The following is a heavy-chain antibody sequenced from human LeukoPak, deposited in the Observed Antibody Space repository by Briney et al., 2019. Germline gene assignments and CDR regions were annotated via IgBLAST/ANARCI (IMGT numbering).Heavy chain of an antibody. D-gene: IGHD3-22*01. CDR1: GFTFSSYA. Sequence: GGSLRLSCAVSGFTFSSYAMHWVRQAPGKGLEYVSAINNNGGSTYYANSVRGRFTISRDNSKNTLYLQMGSLRAEDMAVYYCARVSSGFYPYYYMDVWGKGTTVTVSS. CDR2: INNNGGST. V-gene: IGHV3-64*01. J-gene: IGHJ6*03. CDR3: ARVSSGFYPYYYMDV.